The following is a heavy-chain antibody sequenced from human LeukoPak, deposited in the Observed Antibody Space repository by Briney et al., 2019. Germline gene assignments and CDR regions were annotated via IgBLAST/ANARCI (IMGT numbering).Heavy chain of an antibody. CDR3: VRDLVIVDTPGDDFDY. D-gene: IGHD2/OR15-2a*01. CDR1: GFTFRNYW. CDR2: INEDGSII. Sequence: GGSLRLSCAASGFTFRNYWMHWVRQAPGKGLVWVSRINEDGSIISYADSVKGRFTISRDNAKNTLFLQMNSLTAGDTAVYYCVRDLVIVDTPGDDFDYWGQGSLVAVSS. J-gene: IGHJ4*02. V-gene: IGHV3-74*01.